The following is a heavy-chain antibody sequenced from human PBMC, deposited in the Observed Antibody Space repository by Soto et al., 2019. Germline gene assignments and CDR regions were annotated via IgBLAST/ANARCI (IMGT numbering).Heavy chain of an antibody. Sequence: LRFACAASGFKFSNYAMSCVRQAPGKGLELVSLISATGGGTYYADSVQGRCTISRDNSHNTLYLQVHSCTAEDTAVYYCANDRRAASTSAFYFGCCHRRGQ. CDR1: GFKFSNYA. CDR3: ANDRRAASTSAFYFGCCHR. CDR2: ISATGGGT. V-gene: IGHV3-23*01. J-gene: IGHJ1*01. D-gene: IGHD2-15*01.